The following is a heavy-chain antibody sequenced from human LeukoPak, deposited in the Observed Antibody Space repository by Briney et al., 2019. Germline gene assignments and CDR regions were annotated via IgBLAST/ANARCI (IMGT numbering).Heavy chain of an antibody. D-gene: IGHD3-10*01. Sequence: GGTLRLSCAASGFTFSSYGMSWVRQAPGKGLEWVSFISSSSSYIYYADSVKGRFTISRDNSKNTLYLQMNSLRAEDTAVYYCAKDFSSSSYGSGSTLFDYWGQGTLVTVSS. J-gene: IGHJ4*02. CDR2: ISSSSSYI. V-gene: IGHV3-23*01. CDR1: GFTFSSYG. CDR3: AKDFSSSSYGSGSTLFDY.